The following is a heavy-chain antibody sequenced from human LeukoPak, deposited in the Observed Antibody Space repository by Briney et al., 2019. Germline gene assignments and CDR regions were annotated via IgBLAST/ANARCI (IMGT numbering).Heavy chain of an antibody. CDR1: GFTFSNYA. CDR2: ISDNGGRT. D-gene: IGHD5-12*01. J-gene: IGHJ4*02. V-gene: IGHV3-23*01. Sequence: PGGSLRLSCAASGFTFSNYAMSWVRQVPGKGLEWVSAISDNGGRTYYVDSVRDRFTISRDNSKNTLYLQMNSLRAEDTAVYYCVKADSGYDLLFDYWGQGTLVTVSS. CDR3: VKADSGYDLLFDY.